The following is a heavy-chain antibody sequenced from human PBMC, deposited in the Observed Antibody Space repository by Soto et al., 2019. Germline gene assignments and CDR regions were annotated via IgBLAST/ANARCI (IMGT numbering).Heavy chain of an antibody. J-gene: IGHJ4*02. CDR3: ARDDDYVDNGLDH. CDR2: IVRDGSEK. V-gene: IGHV3-33*01. D-gene: IGHD4-17*01. Sequence: QVQLVESGGGVVQPGRSLRLSCAASGLIFSGYGMHWVRQAPGKGLEWLAVIVRDGSEKYYGDSVKGRFTVSRDNSNNMLYLEMSSLRVDDTAVYYCARDDDYVDNGLDHWGQGTLVTVSS. CDR1: GLIFSGYG.